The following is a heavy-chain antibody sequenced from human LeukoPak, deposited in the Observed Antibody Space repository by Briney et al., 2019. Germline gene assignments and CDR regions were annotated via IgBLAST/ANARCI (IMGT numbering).Heavy chain of an antibody. J-gene: IGHJ4*02. Sequence: PGGSLRLSCAASGFTFSDYYMTRIRQAPGKGLEWLSYITSTGSTVYYADSVKGRFTVSRDNTKNSLSLQMTSLSAEDTAVYYCARVLSSGYSPFDYWGQGILVSVSS. CDR2: ITSTGSTV. CDR3: ARVLSSGYSPFDY. CDR1: GFTFSDYY. V-gene: IGHV3-11*01. D-gene: IGHD3-22*01.